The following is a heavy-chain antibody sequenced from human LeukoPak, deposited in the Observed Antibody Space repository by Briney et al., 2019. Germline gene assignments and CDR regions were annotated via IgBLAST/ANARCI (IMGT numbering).Heavy chain of an antibody. CDR2: IYYSGSA. J-gene: IGHJ5*02. V-gene: IGHV4-39*01. CDR3: ARYEGIAVAGTEVNWFDP. D-gene: IGHD6-19*01. Sequence: SETLSLTCTVSGGSISSSSYYWGWIRQPPGKGLEWIGSIYYSGSANYNPSLKSRVTISVDTSKNQFSLKLSSVTAADTAVYYCARYEGIAVAGTEVNWFDPWGQGTLVTVSS. CDR1: GGSISSSSYY.